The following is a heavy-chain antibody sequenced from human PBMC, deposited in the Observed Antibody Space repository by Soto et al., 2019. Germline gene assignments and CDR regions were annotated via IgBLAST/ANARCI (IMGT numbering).Heavy chain of an antibody. V-gene: IGHV4-59*13. CDR2: IYYSGYT. D-gene: IGHD1-26*01. CDR3: ARVKLGAPPHAFDI. J-gene: IGHJ3*02. Sequence: XDILSLTCAVSGGSITNYYWTWIRQPPGKGLEWLGDIYYSGYTNSNPSLQTRVTISVDTSKNQFSLRLSSVTAADTALYYCARVKLGAPPHAFDIWGQGTMVTVSS. CDR1: GGSITNYY.